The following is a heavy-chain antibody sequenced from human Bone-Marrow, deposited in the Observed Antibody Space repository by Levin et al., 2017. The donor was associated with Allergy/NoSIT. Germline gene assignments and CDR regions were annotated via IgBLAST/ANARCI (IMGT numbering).Heavy chain of an antibody. V-gene: IGHV3-23*01. CDR1: GFAFSNYA. D-gene: IGHD3-16*01. CDR3: AQDRGGSSFGS. J-gene: IGHJ5*02. Sequence: PGGSLRLSCAASGFAFSNYAMSWVRQSPGKGPEWVSAIGSGDDTHYADSLKGRFTISRDNSKNTVYLQLNSLRVDDTAIYYCAQDRGGSSFGSWGQGTLVTVSS. CDR2: IGSGDDT.